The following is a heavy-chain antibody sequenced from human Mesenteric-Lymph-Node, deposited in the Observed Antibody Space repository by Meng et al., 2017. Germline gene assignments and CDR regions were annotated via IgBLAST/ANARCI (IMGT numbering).Heavy chain of an antibody. CDR2: IYHSGST. CDR3: ARRRGGSGRDC. D-gene: IGHD3-10*01. J-gene: IGHJ4*02. Sequence: LQLQEAGPGLVKPSETLSLTGTVSGGSISRNGYYWDWVRQPPGKGLEWIGAIYHSGSTSYNPSLQSRVTMFVDTSKNQFSLMLTSVTATDTAVYYCARRRGGSGRDCWGQGTLVTSPQ. CDR1: GGSISRNGYY. V-gene: IGHV4-39*01.